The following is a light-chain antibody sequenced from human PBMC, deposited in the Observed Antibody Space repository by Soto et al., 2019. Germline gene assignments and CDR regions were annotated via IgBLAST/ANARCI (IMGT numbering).Light chain of an antibody. J-gene: IGKJ4*01. CDR2: HSS. CDR3: QQTFNNRLS. CDR1: QSVSTS. Sequence: DIQMTQSPSPLSASVGARVTITCRASQSVSTSVNWYQQLGGKAPKLLIQHSSTLQSGVPSRFSGSGSGTDFTLTISSLQPEDCATYYCQQTFNNRLSFGGGTKVEIK. V-gene: IGKV1-39*01.